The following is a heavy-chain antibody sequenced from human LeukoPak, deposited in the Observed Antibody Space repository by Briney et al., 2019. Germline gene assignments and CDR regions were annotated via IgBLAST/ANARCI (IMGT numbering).Heavy chain of an antibody. CDR3: ARENGDYGGAFDY. Sequence: SETLALTCTVSCGSISRYYWRWIPQPPGKGPEWIGYLYYSWSTNYNPSLKSRVTISVDTSKNQVSLKLSSVTAADTAVYYCARENGDYGGAFDYWGQGTLVTVSS. D-gene: IGHD4-17*01. J-gene: IGHJ4*02. CDR1: CGSISRYY. V-gene: IGHV4-59*01. CDR2: LYYSWST.